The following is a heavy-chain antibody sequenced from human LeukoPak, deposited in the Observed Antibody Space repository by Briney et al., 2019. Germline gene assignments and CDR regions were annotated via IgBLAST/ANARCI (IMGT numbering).Heavy chain of an antibody. CDR1: GFTFSSYS. CDR3: ARGWPDILTGLSDY. J-gene: IGHJ4*02. CDR2: ISSSSSYI. V-gene: IGHV3-21*01. Sequence: GGSLRLSCAASGFTFSSYSMNWVRQAPGKGLEWVSSISSSSSYIYYADSVKGRFTISRDNAKNSLYLQMNSLRAEDTVVYYCARGWPDILTGLSDYWGQGTLVTVSS. D-gene: IGHD3-9*01.